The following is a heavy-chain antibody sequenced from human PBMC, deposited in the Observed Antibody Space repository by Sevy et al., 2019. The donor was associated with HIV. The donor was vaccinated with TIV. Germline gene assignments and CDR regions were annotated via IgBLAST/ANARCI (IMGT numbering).Heavy chain of an antibody. J-gene: IGHJ3*02. V-gene: IGHV3-23*01. D-gene: IGHD5-18*01. CDR3: AKDPTWIQGGDAFDI. Sequence: GGSLRLSCAASGFTFSSYAMSWVRQAPGKGLEWGSAISGSGGSTYYADSVKGRFTISRDNSKNTLYLQMNSLRAEDTAVYYCAKDPTWIQGGDAFDIWGQGTMVTVSS. CDR2: ISGSGGST. CDR1: GFTFSSYA.